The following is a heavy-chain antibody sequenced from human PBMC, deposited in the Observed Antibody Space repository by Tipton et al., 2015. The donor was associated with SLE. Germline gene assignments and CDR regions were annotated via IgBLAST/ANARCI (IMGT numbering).Heavy chain of an antibody. J-gene: IGHJ4*02. D-gene: IGHD1-26*01. CDR2: IDPGGGSA. CDR1: GYTFTSDF. CDR3: ARESGATDDY. V-gene: IGHV1-46*01. Sequence: QLVQSGAEVRKPGASVQVSCRASGYTFTSDFMHWVRQAPGEGLEWMGIIDPGGGSARYAQKFQGRITMTRDTSISTAYMELSRLRSDDTAVYYCARESGATDDYWGQGSLVTVSS.